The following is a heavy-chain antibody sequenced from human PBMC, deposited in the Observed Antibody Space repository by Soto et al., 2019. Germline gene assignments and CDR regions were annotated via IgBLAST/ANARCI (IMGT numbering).Heavy chain of an antibody. CDR3: ARCGYCSGGSCFLDAFDI. Sequence: PSETLSLTCTVSGGSISSGDYYWSWIRQPPGKGLEWIGYIYYSGSTYYSPSLKSRVTIFLDTPNNQFSLRLSSVTAADTAVYYCARCGYCSGGSCFLDAFDIWGQGTMVTVSS. V-gene: IGHV4-30-4*01. D-gene: IGHD2-15*01. CDR1: GGSISSGDYY. J-gene: IGHJ3*02. CDR2: IYYSGST.